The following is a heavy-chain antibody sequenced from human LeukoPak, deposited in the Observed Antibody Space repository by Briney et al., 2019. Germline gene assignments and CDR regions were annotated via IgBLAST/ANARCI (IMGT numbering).Heavy chain of an antibody. V-gene: IGHV1-18*01. D-gene: IGHD2-2*01. J-gene: IGHJ6*02. CDR1: GYTFTSYG. CDR3: ARRVVPAAMEGYYYYGMDV. CDR2: ISAYNGNT. Sequence: GASVKVSCKASGYTFTSYGISWVRQAPGQGLEWMGWISAYNGNTNYAQKLQGRVTMTTDTSTSTAYMGLRSLRSDDAAVYYCARRVVPAAMEGYYYYGMDVWGQGTTVTVSS.